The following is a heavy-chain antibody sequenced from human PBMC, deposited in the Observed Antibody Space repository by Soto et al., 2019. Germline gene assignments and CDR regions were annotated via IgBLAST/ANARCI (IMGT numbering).Heavy chain of an antibody. D-gene: IGHD2-15*01. Sequence: QVQLQQWGAGLLKPSETLSLTCAVYGGSFSGYYWSWIRQPPGKGLEWIGEINHSGSTNYNPSLKSRVTISVDTSKNQFSLKLSSVTAADTAVYYCARGVLGYCSGGSCYSDAFDIWGQGTMVTVSS. CDR2: INHSGST. CDR3: ARGVLGYCSGGSCYSDAFDI. V-gene: IGHV4-34*01. J-gene: IGHJ3*02. CDR1: GGSFSGYY.